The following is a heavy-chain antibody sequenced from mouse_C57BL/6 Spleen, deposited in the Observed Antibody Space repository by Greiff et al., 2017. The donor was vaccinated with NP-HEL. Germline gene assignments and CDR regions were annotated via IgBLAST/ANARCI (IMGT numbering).Heavy chain of an antibody. CDR2: IDPSDSYT. V-gene: IGHV1-69*01. CDR1: GYTFTSYW. CDR3: ARTRQLRLRYFDY. D-gene: IGHD3-2*02. Sequence: QVQLQQPGAELVMPGASVKLSCKASGYTFTSYWMHWVKQRPGQGLEWIGEIDPSDSYTNYNQKFKGKSTLTVDKSSSTAYMQLSSLTSEDSAVYYCARTRQLRLRYFDYWGQGTTLTVSS. J-gene: IGHJ2*01.